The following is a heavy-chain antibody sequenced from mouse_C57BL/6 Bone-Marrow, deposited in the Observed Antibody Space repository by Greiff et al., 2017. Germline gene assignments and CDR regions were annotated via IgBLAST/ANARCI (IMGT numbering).Heavy chain of an antibody. D-gene: IGHD4-1*01. CDR3: ARPGYYAMDY. CDR2: IYPGDGDT. J-gene: IGHJ4*01. Sequence: QVQLQQSGPELVKPGASVKISCKASGYAFSSSWMNWVKQRPGQGLEWIGRIYPGDGDTNYNGKFKGKATLTADKSSSTAYMQLSSLTSEDSAVYFCARPGYYAMDYWGQGTSVTVSS. V-gene: IGHV1-82*01. CDR1: GYAFSSSW.